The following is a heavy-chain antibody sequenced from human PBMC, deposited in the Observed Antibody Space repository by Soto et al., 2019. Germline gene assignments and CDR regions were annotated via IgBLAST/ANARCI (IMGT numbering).Heavy chain of an antibody. CDR3: ARVRIQSLLMRRGGMDV. J-gene: IGHJ6*02. CDR2: INHSGST. V-gene: IGHV4-34*01. Sequence: PSETLSLTCAVYGGSFSGYYWSWIRQPPGKGLEWIGEINHSGSTNYPPSLKSRVTISVDTSKNQFSLKLSSVTAADTAVYYCARVRIQSLLMRRGGMDVWGQGTTVTVSS. CDR1: GGSFSGYY. D-gene: IGHD5-18*01.